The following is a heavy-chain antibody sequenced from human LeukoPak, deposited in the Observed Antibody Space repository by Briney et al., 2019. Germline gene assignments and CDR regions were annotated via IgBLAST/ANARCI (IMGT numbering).Heavy chain of an antibody. D-gene: IGHD4-17*01. CDR3: AKSLDYGDSSFDY. CDR2: ISGSGGST. V-gene: IGHV3-23*01. Sequence: GGSLRLXCAASGFTFSSYAMSWVRQAPGKGLEWVSAISGSGGSTYYADSVKGRFTISRDNSKNTLYLQMNSLRAEDTAVYYCAKSLDYGDSSFDYWGQGTLVTVSS. J-gene: IGHJ4*02. CDR1: GFTFSSYA.